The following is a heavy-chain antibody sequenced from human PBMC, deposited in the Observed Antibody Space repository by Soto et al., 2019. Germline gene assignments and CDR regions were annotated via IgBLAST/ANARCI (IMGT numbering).Heavy chain of an antibody. V-gene: IGHV4-39*01. CDR1: GGSISSSSYY. Sequence: QLQLQESGPGLVKPSETLSLTCTVSGGSISSSSYYWGWIRQPPGKGLEWIGSIYYSGSTYYNPSLKSRVTISVDTSKNQFSLKLSSVTAADTAVYYCARRGLGYDFWSGQNNWFDPWGQGTLVTVSS. CDR2: IYYSGST. D-gene: IGHD3-3*01. CDR3: ARRGLGYDFWSGQNNWFDP. J-gene: IGHJ5*02.